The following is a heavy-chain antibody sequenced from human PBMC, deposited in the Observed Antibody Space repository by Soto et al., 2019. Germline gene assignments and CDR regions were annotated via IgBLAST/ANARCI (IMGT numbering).Heavy chain of an antibody. J-gene: IGHJ6*02. V-gene: IGHV1-18*01. Sequence: ASVKVSCKASGYTFTSYGISWVRQAPGQGLEWMGWISAYNGNTNYAQKLQGRVTMTTDTSTSTAYMELRSLRSDDTAVYYCARVAPPISSGYGMDVWGQGTTVTVSS. CDR2: ISAYNGNT. CDR1: GYTFTSYG. D-gene: IGHD1-26*01. CDR3: ARVAPPISSGYGMDV.